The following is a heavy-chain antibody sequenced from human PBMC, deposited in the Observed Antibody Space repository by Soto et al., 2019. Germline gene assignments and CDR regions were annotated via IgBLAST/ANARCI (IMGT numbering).Heavy chain of an antibody. CDR2: INGGDGDT. D-gene: IGHD6-19*01. J-gene: IGHJ3*02. V-gene: IGHV1-3*01. Sequence: QVQLVQSGAEVKKPEASVRISCKASGYTFTSYAVHWVRQAPGHSLEWMGWINGGDGDTRYSQKFQDRVTFTRDTSATTAYMELSSLRSEDTGVYYCGRSSGWYALDMWGQGTMVKVSS. CDR3: GRSSGWYALDM. CDR1: GYTFTSYA.